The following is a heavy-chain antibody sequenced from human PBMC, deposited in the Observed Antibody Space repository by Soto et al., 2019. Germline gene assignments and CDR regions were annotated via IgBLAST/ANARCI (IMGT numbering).Heavy chain of an antibody. CDR2: ISGSGGST. Sequence: LRLSCAASDFTFSSYAMSWVRQAPGKGLEWVSSISGSGGSTYYADSVKGRFTISRDNSKNTLYLEMNSLRAEDTAAYYCAADYGGNTFPLYNWFDPWGQGTLVTVSS. V-gene: IGHV3-23*01. J-gene: IGHJ5*02. CDR1: DFTFSSYA. D-gene: IGHD4-17*01. CDR3: AADYGGNTFPLYNWFDP.